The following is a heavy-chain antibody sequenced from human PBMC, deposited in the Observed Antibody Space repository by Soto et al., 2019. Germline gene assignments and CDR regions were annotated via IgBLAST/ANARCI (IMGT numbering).Heavy chain of an antibody. Sequence: SVKVSCKASGYTFTSYGISWVRQAPGQGLEWMGWISAYNGNTNYAQKLQGRDNMTTDTSTSTAYMELRSLRSDDTAVYYCARSPRLGYCISTSCPHWFDPWGQGTLVTVSS. CDR1: GYTFTSYG. D-gene: IGHD2-2*01. V-gene: IGHV1-18*01. CDR3: ARSPRLGYCISTSCPHWFDP. J-gene: IGHJ5*02. CDR2: ISAYNGNT.